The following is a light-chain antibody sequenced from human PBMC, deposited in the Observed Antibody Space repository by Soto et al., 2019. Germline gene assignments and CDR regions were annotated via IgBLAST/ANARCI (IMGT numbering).Light chain of an antibody. CDR1: QTISGW. CDR2: DAS. V-gene: IGKV1-5*01. Sequence: DIQMTQSPSTLSASVGDTVTITCRASQTISGWLAWYQQRPGKAPNLLIFDASTLESGVPSRFSGSGSGTTFTLTISSLQSDDFATYFCQQANSFPLTFGQGTRLEIK. CDR3: QQANSFPLT. J-gene: IGKJ5*01.